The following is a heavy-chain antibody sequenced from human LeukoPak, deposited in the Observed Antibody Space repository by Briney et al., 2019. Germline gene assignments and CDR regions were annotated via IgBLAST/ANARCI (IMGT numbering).Heavy chain of an antibody. CDR2: ISWNSGSI. CDR1: GFTFDDYA. CDR3: AKDMTSGSYPGAFDY. V-gene: IGHV3-9*01. Sequence: GGSLRLSCAASGFTFDDYAMHWVRHAPGKGLEWVSGISWNSGSIGYADSVKGRFTISRDNAKNSLYLQMNSLRAEDTALYYCAKDMTSGSYPGAFDYWGQGTLVTVSS. D-gene: IGHD1-26*01. J-gene: IGHJ4*02.